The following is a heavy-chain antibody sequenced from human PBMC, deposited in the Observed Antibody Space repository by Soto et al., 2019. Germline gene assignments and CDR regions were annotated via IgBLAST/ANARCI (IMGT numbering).Heavy chain of an antibody. J-gene: IGHJ4*02. CDR3: ARAAYDSSGLPGDS. CDR1: GGSFSGYY. D-gene: IGHD3-22*01. CDR2: IYYSGST. V-gene: IGHV4-59*01. Sequence: SETLSLTCAVYGGSFSGYYWSWIRQPPGKGLEWIGYIYYSGSTNYNPSLKSRVTISVDTSKNQFSLKLSSVTAADTAVYYCARAAYDSSGLPGDSWGQGTLVTVSS.